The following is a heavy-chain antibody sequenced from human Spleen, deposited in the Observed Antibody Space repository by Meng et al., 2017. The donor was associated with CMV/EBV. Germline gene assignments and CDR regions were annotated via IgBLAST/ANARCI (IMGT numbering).Heavy chain of an antibody. CDR3: ARVPYRSGPYYFDY. CDR2: IKQDGSEK. Sequence: GGSLRLSCAASGFSFSSYWMSWVRQAPGKGLEWVANIKQDGSEKYYVDSVKGRFTISRDNAKNSLYLQMNSLRGEDTAVYYCARVPYRSGPYYFDYWGQGTLVTVSS. D-gene: IGHD6-19*01. CDR1: GFSFSSYW. J-gene: IGHJ4*02. V-gene: IGHV3-7*01.